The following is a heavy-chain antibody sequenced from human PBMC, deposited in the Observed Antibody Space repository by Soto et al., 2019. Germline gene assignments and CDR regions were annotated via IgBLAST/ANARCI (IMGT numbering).Heavy chain of an antibody. CDR1: GASIAGGPYY. D-gene: IGHD5-12*01. V-gene: IGHV4-30-4*01. J-gene: IGHJ4*02. Sequence: QVQLRESGPGLVKPSQTLSLSCSVSGASIAGGPYYWSWIRQPPGKGLEWIGYIPSRGRPFYNPSLTSRVTISADTSNNHLSLQMTSVTAADTAVYYCARDQYSGYDFALWGQGTLVTVSS. CDR2: IPSRGRP. CDR3: ARDQYSGYDFAL.